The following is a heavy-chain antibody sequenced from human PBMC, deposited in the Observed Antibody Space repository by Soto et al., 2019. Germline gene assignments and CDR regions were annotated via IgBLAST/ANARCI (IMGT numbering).Heavy chain of an antibody. J-gene: IGHJ4*02. CDR1: GGSVSSVKYF. V-gene: IGHV4-61*01. CDR2: IYNNGNT. CDR3: ARTVMPVGNLAAFDH. Sequence: PSETLFLTCNVSGGSVSSVKYFWSWIRQPPGKGLEWIAYIYNNGNTNYNPSLKSRATTSVDTSKNQCSLKLTSVTAADSAVYFCARTVMPVGNLAAFDHWGQGVLVTVSS. D-gene: IGHD7-27*01.